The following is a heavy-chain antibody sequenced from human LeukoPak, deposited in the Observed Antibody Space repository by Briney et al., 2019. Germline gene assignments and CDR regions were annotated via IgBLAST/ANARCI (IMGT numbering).Heavy chain of an antibody. V-gene: IGHV3-23*01. CDR2: ISGSGTST. Sequence: GGSLRLSCAASGFTFSNYAMNWVRQAPGKGLECVSSISGSGTSTYYADSVKGRFTVSRDNSNNTSFLQMNSLRAEDTAVYYCARGGPYHQTVGGALDYWGQGTPVTVSS. D-gene: IGHD1-26*01. J-gene: IGHJ4*02. CDR1: GFTFSNYA. CDR3: ARGGPYHQTVGGALDY.